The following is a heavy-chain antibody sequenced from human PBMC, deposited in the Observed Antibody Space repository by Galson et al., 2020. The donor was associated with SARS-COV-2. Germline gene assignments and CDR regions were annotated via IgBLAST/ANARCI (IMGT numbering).Heavy chain of an antibody. CDR3: AACIVGATKREYYYYYGMDV. J-gene: IGHJ6*02. Sequence: TGGSLRLSCAASGFTFSSYGMHWVRQAPGKGLEWVAVISYDGSNKYYADSVTGRFTISRDNSKNTLYLQMNSLRAEDTAVYYCAACIVGATKREYYYYYGMDVWGQGTTVTFSS. CDR2: ISYDGSNK. CDR1: GFTFSSYG. D-gene: IGHD1-26*01. V-gene: IGHV3-30*03.